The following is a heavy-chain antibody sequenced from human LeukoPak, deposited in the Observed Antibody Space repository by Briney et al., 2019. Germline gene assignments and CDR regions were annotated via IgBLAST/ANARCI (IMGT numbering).Heavy chain of an antibody. V-gene: IGHV3-23*01. J-gene: IGHJ3*02. CDR1: GITFSSYA. Sequence: PGGSLRLSCAASGITFSSYAMSWVRQAPGKGLEWVSGISGSGGSTYYADSVKGRFTISRDNSKNTLYLQMNSLRAEDTAVYYCAKDSWGGSYWLGGAFHIWGQGTMVTVSS. CDR2: ISGSGGST. D-gene: IGHD1-26*01. CDR3: AKDSWGGSYWLGGAFHI.